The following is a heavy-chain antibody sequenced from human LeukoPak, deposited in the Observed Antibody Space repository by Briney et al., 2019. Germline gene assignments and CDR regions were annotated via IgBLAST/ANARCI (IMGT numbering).Heavy chain of an antibody. CDR2: ISGSGGST. D-gene: IGHD2-15*01. CDR1: GFTFSSYA. Sequence: GGPLRLSCAASGFTFSSYAMSWVRQAPGKGLEWVSAISGSGGSTYYADSVKGRFTISRDNSKNTLYLQMNSLRAEDTAVYYCAKGYCSGGSCPIDYWGQGTLVTVSS. J-gene: IGHJ4*02. V-gene: IGHV3-23*01. CDR3: AKGYCSGGSCPIDY.